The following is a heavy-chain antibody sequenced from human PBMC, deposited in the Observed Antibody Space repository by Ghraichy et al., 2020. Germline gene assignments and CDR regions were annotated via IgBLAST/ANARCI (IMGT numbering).Heavy chain of an antibody. CDR3: AAYYDGSYYYGDS. CDR1: GDSIRNSLYY. D-gene: IGHD3-22*01. V-gene: IGHV4-39*01. Sequence: SEALSLTCTVSGDSIRNSLYYWGWVRQPPGKGLEWIGSTYYSGSTYYNPSLKSRLTISLDPSKNQYFMRLTSATAAGTAVYFCAAYYDGSYYYGDSWGQGTLVTVSS. J-gene: IGHJ5*01. CDR2: TYYSGST.